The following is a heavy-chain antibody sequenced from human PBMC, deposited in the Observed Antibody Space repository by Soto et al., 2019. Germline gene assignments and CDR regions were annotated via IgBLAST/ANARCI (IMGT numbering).Heavy chain of an antibody. V-gene: IGHV4-59*01. CDR2: VHYSGSA. J-gene: IGHJ4*02. Sequence: PSETLSLTCNVSGGSIRSYYWNWIRQPPGKTLEWIGDVHYSGSANYNPSLKSRVTISVDMSRNQFSLKLNSVTAADTAVYYCARGSMVRGPTTFDYWGQGTLVTVSS. CDR1: GGSIRSYY. CDR3: ARGSMVRGPTTFDY. D-gene: IGHD3-10*01.